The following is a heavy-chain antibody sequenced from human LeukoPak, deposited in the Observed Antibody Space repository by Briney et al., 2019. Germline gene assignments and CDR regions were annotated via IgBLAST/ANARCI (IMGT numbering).Heavy chain of an antibody. J-gene: IGHJ6*03. CDR2: IYYSGST. D-gene: IGHD3-3*01. Sequence: SGTLSLTCAVYGGYFSGYYWSWIRQPPGKGLEWVAYIYYSGSTKYNPSLKSRVTISVDTSKKQFSLKLSSVTAADTAVYYCARVLRGVGVLRGVDFHYYYYMDVWGKGTTVTVSS. CDR3: ARVLRGVGVLRGVDFHYYYYMDV. V-gene: IGHV4-59*01. CDR1: GGYFSGYY.